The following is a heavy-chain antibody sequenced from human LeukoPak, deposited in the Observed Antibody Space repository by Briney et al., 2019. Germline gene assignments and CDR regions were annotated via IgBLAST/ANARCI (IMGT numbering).Heavy chain of an antibody. CDR3: TSGLGYCSGGSCYPSYYYYYMDV. Sequence: GGSLRLSCAASGFTFGDYAMSWVRQAPGKGLEWVGFIRSKAYGGTTEYAASVKGRFTISRDDSKSIAYPQMNSLKTEDTAVYYCTSGLGYCSGGSCYPSYYYYYMDVWGKGTTVTISS. CDR2: IRSKAYGGTT. D-gene: IGHD2-15*01. J-gene: IGHJ6*03. CDR1: GFTFGDYA. V-gene: IGHV3-49*04.